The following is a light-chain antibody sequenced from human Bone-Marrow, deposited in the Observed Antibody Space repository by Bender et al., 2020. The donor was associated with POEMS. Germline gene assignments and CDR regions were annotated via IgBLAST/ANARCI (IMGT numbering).Light chain of an antibody. V-gene: IGLV1-44*01. CDR2: SNN. CDR1: TSNIGSNF. Sequence: QSVLTQPPSASGTPGQRVTISCSGSTSNIGSNFVNWYQQLPGTAPKLLIYSNNQRPSGVPDRFSGSKSGTSGSLAISGLQSEDEADYYCCSYTGSRTLPYVYGTGTKVTVL. J-gene: IGLJ1*01. CDR3: CSYTGSRTLPYV.